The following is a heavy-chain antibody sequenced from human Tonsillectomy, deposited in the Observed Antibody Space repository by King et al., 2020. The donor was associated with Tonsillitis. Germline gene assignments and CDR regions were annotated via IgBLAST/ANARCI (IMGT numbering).Heavy chain of an antibody. D-gene: IGHD6-13*01. J-gene: IGHJ4*02. Sequence: QLVQSGAEVKKPGASVKVSCRASGYTFTSYGISWVRQAPGQGFEWMAWISPYNGYTNYAQKLQGRVTMTTDPSTNTAYMEVRSLRYDDTAVYYCARDIGAAAGTSPGYWGQGTLVAVSS. CDR1: GYTFTSYG. CDR2: ISPYNGYT. V-gene: IGHV1-18*01. CDR3: ARDIGAAAGTSPGY.